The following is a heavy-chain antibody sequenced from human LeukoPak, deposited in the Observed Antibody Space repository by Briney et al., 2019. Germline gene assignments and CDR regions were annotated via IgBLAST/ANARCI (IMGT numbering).Heavy chain of an antibody. J-gene: IGHJ6*02. Sequence: PSETLSLTCAVYGGSLSGYYWSWIRQPPGKGLEWIGEINHSGSTNYTPSLKSRVTISVDTPKNQLSLKLRSVTAADTAVYYCARGYCSGGKCNSRDYYYGMDVWGQGTTVTVSS. CDR2: INHSGST. CDR1: GGSLSGYY. V-gene: IGHV4-34*01. CDR3: ARGYCSGGKCNSRDYYYGMDV. D-gene: IGHD2-15*01.